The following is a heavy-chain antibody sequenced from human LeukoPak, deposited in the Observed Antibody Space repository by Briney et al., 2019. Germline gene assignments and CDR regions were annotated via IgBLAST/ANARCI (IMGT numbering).Heavy chain of an antibody. CDR1: GFTFSSYA. D-gene: IGHD2-2*01. CDR2: ISASGGST. J-gene: IGHJ4*02. V-gene: IGHV3-23*01. CDR3: AKSDCSSTSCSLFDY. Sequence: GGSLRLSCAASGFTFSSYAMSWVRQAPGKGLERVSTISASGGSTSYADSVKGRFTISRGNSKNTLYLQMNSLRAEDTAVYYCAKSDCSSTSCSLFDYWGQGTLVTVSS.